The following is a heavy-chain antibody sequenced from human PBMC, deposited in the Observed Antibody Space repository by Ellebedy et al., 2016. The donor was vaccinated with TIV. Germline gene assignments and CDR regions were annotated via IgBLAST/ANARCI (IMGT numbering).Heavy chain of an antibody. V-gene: IGHV3-48*03. J-gene: IGHJ6*02. D-gene: IGHD5-24*01. CDR3: ARDLPRDGYNLKGYYGMDV. Sequence: GESLKISCAASGFTFSSYEMNWVRQAPGKGLEWVSYISSSGSTIYYADSVKGRFTISRDNAKNSLYLQMNSLRAEDTAVYYCARDLPRDGYNLKGYYGMDVWGQGTTVTVSS. CDR1: GFTFSSYE. CDR2: ISSSGSTI.